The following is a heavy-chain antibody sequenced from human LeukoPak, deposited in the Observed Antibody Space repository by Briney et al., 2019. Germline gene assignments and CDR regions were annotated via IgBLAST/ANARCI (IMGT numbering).Heavy chain of an antibody. CDR1: GGSISSSSYY. J-gene: IGHJ4*02. D-gene: IGHD4-17*01. V-gene: IGHV4-39*07. Sequence: SETLSLTCTVSGGSISSSSYYWGWIRQPPGKGLEWIGSIYYSGSTYYSPSLKSRVTISVDTSKNQFSLKLSSVTAADTAVYYCARVTYGDYGLIDYWGQGTLVTVSS. CDR3: ARVTYGDYGLIDY. CDR2: IYYSGST.